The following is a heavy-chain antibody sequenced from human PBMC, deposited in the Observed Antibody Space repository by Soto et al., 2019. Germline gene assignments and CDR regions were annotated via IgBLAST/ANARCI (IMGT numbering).Heavy chain of an antibody. D-gene: IGHD2-15*01. Sequence: QLQLQESGSGLVKPSQTLSLTCAVSGGSISSGDCSWSWIRQPPGKGLEWIGYIYNSGSTHYNPSLKSRVTISVDRSKNQFSLKLTSVTAADTAVYYCARVVVAAKGGWFDPWGQGTLVTVSS. CDR3: ARVVVAAKGGWFDP. J-gene: IGHJ5*02. CDR1: GGSISSGDCS. V-gene: IGHV4-30-2*01. CDR2: IYNSGST.